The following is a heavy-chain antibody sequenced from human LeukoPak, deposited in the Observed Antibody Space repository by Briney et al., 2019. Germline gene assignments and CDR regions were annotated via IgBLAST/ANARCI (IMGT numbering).Heavy chain of an antibody. J-gene: IGHJ5*02. D-gene: IGHD2-2*01. CDR1: GFTFSDFA. V-gene: IGHV3-30*04. Sequence: GGSLRLSCAASGFTFSDFAMHWVRQAPGKGLEWMAVISFDSIHKYYGDSVRGRFTISRDNSKNTLYLEMNSLRVEDTAVYYCARADCSGSTCYLRRSWFDPWGQGTLVTVSS. CDR3: ARADCSGSTCYLRRSWFDP. CDR2: ISFDSIHK.